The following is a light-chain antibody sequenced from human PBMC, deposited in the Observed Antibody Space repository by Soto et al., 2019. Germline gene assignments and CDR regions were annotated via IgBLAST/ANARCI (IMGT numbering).Light chain of an antibody. CDR3: QSYDSSSLV. CDR1: SGSIASNY. J-gene: IGLJ2*01. CDR2: EDN. V-gene: IGLV6-57*04. Sequence: NFMLTQPHSVSESPGKTVTISCTRSSGSIASNYVQWYQQRPGSAPTTVIYEDNQRPSGVPDRFSGSIDSSSNSASLTISGMKTDEEADYYCQSYDSSSLVFGGGTKLTVL.